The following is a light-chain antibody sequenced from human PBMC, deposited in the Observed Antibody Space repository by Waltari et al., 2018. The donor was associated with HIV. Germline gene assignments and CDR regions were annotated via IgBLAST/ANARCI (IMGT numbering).Light chain of an antibody. CDR1: SSDVGSYNL. Sequence: QSALTQPASVSGSPGQSITISCTGTSSDVGSYNLVSWYQQHPGEAPKLMIYEVGKRPSVVSTRFSGSKSGNTASLTISGLQAEDEADYYCCSYAGSTTWVFGGGTRLTVL. J-gene: IGLJ3*02. CDR3: CSYAGSTTWV. V-gene: IGLV2-23*02. CDR2: EVG.